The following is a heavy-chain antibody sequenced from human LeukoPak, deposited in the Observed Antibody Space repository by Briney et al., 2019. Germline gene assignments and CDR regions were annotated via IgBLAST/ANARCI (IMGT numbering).Heavy chain of an antibody. CDR2: ISAYNGNT. D-gene: IGHD1-26*01. Sequence: GASVKVSCKASGYTFTSYGISWVRQAPGQGLEWMGWISAYNGNTNYAQKLQGRVTMTTDTSTSTAYMELRSLRSDDTAVYYCAGGRFPPVGAQYGMDVWGQGTTVTVSS. CDR3: AGGRFPPVGAQYGMDV. CDR1: GYTFTSYG. J-gene: IGHJ6*02. V-gene: IGHV1-18*01.